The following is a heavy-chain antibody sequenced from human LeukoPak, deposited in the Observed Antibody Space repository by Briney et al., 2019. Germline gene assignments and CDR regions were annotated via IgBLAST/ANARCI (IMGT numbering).Heavy chain of an antibody. J-gene: IGHJ5*02. CDR2: IYYSGST. D-gene: IGHD1-26*01. CDR3: ARSRSGSHTGWFDP. V-gene: IGHV4-39*01. Sequence: SETLSLTCTVSGGSISSCSYYWGWIRQPPGKGLEWIGSIYYSGSTYYNPSLKSRVTISVDTSKNQFSLKLSSVTAADTAVYYCARSRSGSHTGWFDPWGQGTLVTVSS. CDR1: GGSISSCSYY.